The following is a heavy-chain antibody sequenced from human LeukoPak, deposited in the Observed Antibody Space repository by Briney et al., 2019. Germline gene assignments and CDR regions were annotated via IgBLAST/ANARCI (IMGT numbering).Heavy chain of an antibody. CDR2: INSDGSSA. V-gene: IGHV3-74*01. J-gene: IGHJ6*03. CDR3: AREGAYYDSSGYYYYYYYMGV. CDR1: GFTFSSYW. D-gene: IGHD3-22*01. Sequence: PGGSLRLSCAASGFTFSSYWMHWVRQAPGKGLVWVSRINSDGSSASYADSVKGRFTISRDNAKNTLYLQMNSLRAEDTAVYYCAREGAYYDSSGYYYYYYYMGVWGKGTTVTVSS.